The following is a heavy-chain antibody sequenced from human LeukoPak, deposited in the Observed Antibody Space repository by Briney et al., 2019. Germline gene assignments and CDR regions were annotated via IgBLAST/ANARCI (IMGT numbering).Heavy chain of an antibody. J-gene: IGHJ4*02. CDR1: GYTFTGYY. CDR3: ARDQRYYDSSGHLDY. D-gene: IGHD3-22*01. CDR2: INPSGGGT. Sequence: ASVKVSCKAPGYTFTGYYMHWVRQAPGQGLEWMGIINPSGGGTSYAQKFQGRVTMTRDTSTSTVYMELSSLRSEDTAVYYCARDQRYYDSSGHLDYWGQGTLVTVSS. V-gene: IGHV1-46*01.